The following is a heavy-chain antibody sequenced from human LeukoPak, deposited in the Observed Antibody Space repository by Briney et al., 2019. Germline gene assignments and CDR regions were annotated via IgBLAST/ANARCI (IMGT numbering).Heavy chain of an antibody. CDR2: INAGNGNT. CDR3: ARLKYCTNGVCYAGFDY. V-gene: IGHV1-3*01. CDR1: GYTFTSYA. J-gene: IGHJ4*02. D-gene: IGHD2-8*01. Sequence: ASVTVSCKASGYTFTSYAMHWVRQAPGQRLEWMGWINAGNGNTKYSQKFQGRVTITRDTSADTAYMELSSLRSEDTAVYYCARLKYCTNGVCYAGFDYWGQGALVTVSS.